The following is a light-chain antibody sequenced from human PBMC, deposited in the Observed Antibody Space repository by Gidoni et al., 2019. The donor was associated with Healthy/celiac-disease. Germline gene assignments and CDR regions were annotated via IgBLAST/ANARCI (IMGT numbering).Light chain of an antibody. CDR3: QQSYSTLIT. V-gene: IGKV1-39*01. Sequence: DIQMPQSPSSLSASLRDRVTITCRASQSISSYLYWYQQKPGKAPKLLIYAASSLQSGVPSRFSGSGSGTDFTLTISSLQPEDFATYYCQQSYSTLITFGQGTRLEIK. J-gene: IGKJ5*01. CDR2: AAS. CDR1: QSISSY.